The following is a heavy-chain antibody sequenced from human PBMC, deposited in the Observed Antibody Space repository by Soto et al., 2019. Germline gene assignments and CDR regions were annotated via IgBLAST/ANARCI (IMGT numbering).Heavy chain of an antibody. CDR3: AKLSIEMATKKYFDY. Sequence: GALRLSCAASGFTFSSYGMHWVRQAPGKGLEWVAVISYDGSNKYYADSVKGRFTISRDNSKNTLYLQMNSLRAEDTAVYYCAKLSIEMATKKYFDYWGQGTLVTVSS. D-gene: IGHD5-12*01. CDR2: ISYDGSNK. J-gene: IGHJ4*02. V-gene: IGHV3-30*18. CDR1: GFTFSSYG.